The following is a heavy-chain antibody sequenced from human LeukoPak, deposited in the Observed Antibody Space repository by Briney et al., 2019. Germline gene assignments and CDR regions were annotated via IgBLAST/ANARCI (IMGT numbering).Heavy chain of an antibody. V-gene: IGHV6-1*01. J-gene: IGHJ3*01. CDR2: TYYRSKWYR. Sequence: SQTLSLTCAISGDSISSNSVPWNRIRQSPSRGLEWLGRTYYRSKWYRDYAVSMRSRMIINPDTSKNQVSLQLNSVTPEDTAVYYCARGVNAAFDVWGQGTVVTVSS. D-gene: IGHD2-8*01. CDR3: ARGVNAAFDV. CDR1: GDSISSNSVP.